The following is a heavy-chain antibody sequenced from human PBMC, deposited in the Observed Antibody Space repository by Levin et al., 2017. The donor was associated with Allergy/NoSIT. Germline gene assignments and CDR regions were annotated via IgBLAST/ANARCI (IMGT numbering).Heavy chain of an antibody. J-gene: IGHJ4*02. CDR1: GFTFSNFA. CDR2: ISYTGSNK. D-gene: IGHD2-8*01. V-gene: IGHV3-30*04. CDR3: ARVPSMGYFDY. Sequence: PGGSLRLSCAASGFTFSNFAMHWVRQAPGKGLEWVAVISYTGSNKYYVDSVRGRFTISRDNSRNTLYLQMNGLRAEDTAVYYCARVPSMGYFDYWGQGTLVSVSS.